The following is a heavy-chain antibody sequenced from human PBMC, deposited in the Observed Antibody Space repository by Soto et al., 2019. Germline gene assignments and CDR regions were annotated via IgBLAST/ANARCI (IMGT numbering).Heavy chain of an antibody. V-gene: IGHV3-23*01. CDR3: AKERLEEVGTFFEF. J-gene: IGHJ4*01. D-gene: IGHD6-13*01. Sequence: PGGSLRLSCEASGSTFSNYAMSWVRQAPGKGLERVSGISGSGRDTYYADSVKGRLTISRDNAKNTLFLQMNSLRAEDAASYYCAKERLEEVGTFFEFWGHGILVTVSS. CDR2: ISGSGRDT. CDR1: GSTFSNYA.